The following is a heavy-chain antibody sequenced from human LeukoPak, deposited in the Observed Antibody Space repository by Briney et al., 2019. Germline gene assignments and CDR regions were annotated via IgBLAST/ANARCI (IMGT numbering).Heavy chain of an antibody. V-gene: IGHV4-59*01. J-gene: IGHJ4*02. Sequence: SETLSLTCTVSGGSISSYYWSWIRQPPGKGLEWIGYIYYSGSTNYNPSLESRVTISVDTSKNQFSLKLSSVTAADTAVYYCAGVNWGSGIDYWGQGTLVTVSS. CDR2: IYYSGST. CDR1: GGSISSYY. D-gene: IGHD7-27*01. CDR3: AGVNWGSGIDY.